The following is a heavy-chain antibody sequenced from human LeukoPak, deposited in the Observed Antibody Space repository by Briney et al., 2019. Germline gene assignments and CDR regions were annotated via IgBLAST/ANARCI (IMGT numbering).Heavy chain of an antibody. CDR2: ISSSSSYI. J-gene: IGHJ3*02. D-gene: IGHD3-22*01. Sequence: GESLRLYCAASGFTFSSYSMNWVRQAPGKGLEWVSSISSSSSYIYNADSVKGRFTISRDNAKNSLYLQMNSLRAEDTAVYYCARDVVGYYDSSGYYLGAFDIWGQGTMVTVSS. V-gene: IGHV3-21*01. CDR3: ARDVVGYYDSSGYYLGAFDI. CDR1: GFTFSSYS.